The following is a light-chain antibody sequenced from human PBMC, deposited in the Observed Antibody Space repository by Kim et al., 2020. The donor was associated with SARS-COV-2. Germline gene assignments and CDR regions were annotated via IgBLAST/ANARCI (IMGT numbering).Light chain of an antibody. V-gene: IGLV3-19*01. Sequence: SYELTQDPAVSVALGQTVRITCQGDSLRSYYASWYQQKPGQAPVLVIYGKNNRPSGIPDRFSGSSSGNTASLTITGAQAEDDADYYCNSRDSSGNHPFGGGTQLTVL. CDR3: NSRDSSGNHP. CDR2: GKN. CDR1: SLRSYY. J-gene: IGLJ2*01.